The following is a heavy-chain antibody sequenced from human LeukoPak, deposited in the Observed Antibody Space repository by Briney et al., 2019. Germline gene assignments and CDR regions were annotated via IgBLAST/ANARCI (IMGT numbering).Heavy chain of an antibody. D-gene: IGHD6-13*01. J-gene: IGHJ5*02. CDR3: ARWYSSSWYDWFDP. CDR1: GYTFTSYG. V-gene: IGHV1-18*01. Sequence: ASVKVSCKASGYTFTSYGISWVRQAPGQGLEWMGWISAYNGNTNYAQKLQGRVTMTTDTSTSTAYMELRSLRSDDTAVYYCARWYSSSWYDWFDPWGQGTLVTVSS. CDR2: ISAYNGNT.